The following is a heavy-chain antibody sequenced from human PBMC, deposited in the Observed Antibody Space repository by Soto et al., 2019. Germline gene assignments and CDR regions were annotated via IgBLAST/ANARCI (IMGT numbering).Heavy chain of an antibody. CDR3: ARGRSDSAGSSFGRRMDV. J-gene: IGHJ6*02. V-gene: IGHV4-61*01. CDR2: TFVTGAT. Sequence: QVQLQESGPGLVKSSETLSLICFVAGEALGSGQSYWNWIRQAPGKGLEWIGQTFVTGATKYSASHKSRVTMSVDTSKSQIPLTLTSVTAADSATYFCARGRSDSAGSSFGRRMDVWGQGTTVTVSS. CDR1: GEALGSGQSY. D-gene: IGHD3-10*01.